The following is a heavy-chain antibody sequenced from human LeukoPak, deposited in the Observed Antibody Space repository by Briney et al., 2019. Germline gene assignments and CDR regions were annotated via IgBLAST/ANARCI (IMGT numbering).Heavy chain of an antibody. J-gene: IGHJ3*02. D-gene: IGHD4-23*01. V-gene: IGHV1-18*01. CDR2: VGTYNIHT. CDR3: ARADDYGGNPGAFDI. CDR1: GYPFTSFG. Sequence: EASVKVSCKTSGYPFTSFGVSWVRQAPGRGLEWIGWVGTYNIHTNDAQNLQGRVTMTTDTSTSTAYMELRSLTSDDTALYYCARADDYGGNPGAFDIWGQGTMVTVSS.